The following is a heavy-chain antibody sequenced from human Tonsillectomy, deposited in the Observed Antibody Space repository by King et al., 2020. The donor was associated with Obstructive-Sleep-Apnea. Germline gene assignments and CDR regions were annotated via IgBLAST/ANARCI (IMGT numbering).Heavy chain of an antibody. CDR3: AKEDDSSGYYYVNYFDY. V-gene: IGHV3-30*18. CDR1: GFTFSSYG. J-gene: IGHJ4*02. Sequence: VQLVQSGGGVVQPGRSLRLSCAASGFTFSSYGMHWVRQAPGKGLEWVAVISYDGSNKYYADSVKGRFTISRDNSKNTLYLQMNSLRAEDTAVYYCAKEDDSSGYYYVNYFDYWGQGTLVTVSS. CDR2: ISYDGSNK. D-gene: IGHD3-22*01.